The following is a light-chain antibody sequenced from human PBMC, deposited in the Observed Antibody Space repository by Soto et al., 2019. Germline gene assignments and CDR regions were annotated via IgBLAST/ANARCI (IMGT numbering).Light chain of an antibody. CDR1: QGIGSA. V-gene: IGKV1-13*02. Sequence: IQMTQSPSSLSASVGDRVTITCRASQGIGSALAWYQQKPGKAPKLLIYDASSLESRVPSRFSGSGSGTDFTLTISSLQPEDFATYYCQQFNVFGGGTKVDIK. J-gene: IGKJ4*01. CDR2: DAS. CDR3: QQFNV.